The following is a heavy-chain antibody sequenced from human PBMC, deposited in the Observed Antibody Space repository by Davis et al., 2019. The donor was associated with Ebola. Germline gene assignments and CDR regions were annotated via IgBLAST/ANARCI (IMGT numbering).Heavy chain of an antibody. D-gene: IGHD6-19*01. Sequence: ASVKVPCNASGYTFTNYYMHWVRQAPGQGLEWMGMINPNDGRTIYAQKPQGRVTMTTDTSTSTAYMELRSLRSDDTAVYYCARDPGPGIAVAGTVYLDYWGQGTLVTVSS. CDR2: INPNDGRT. V-gene: IGHV1-46*01. CDR1: GYTFTNYY. CDR3: ARDPGPGIAVAGTVYLDY. J-gene: IGHJ4*02.